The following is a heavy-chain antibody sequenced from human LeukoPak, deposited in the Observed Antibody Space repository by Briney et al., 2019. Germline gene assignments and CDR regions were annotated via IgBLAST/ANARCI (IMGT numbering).Heavy chain of an antibody. D-gene: IGHD5-18*01. J-gene: IGHJ4*02. CDR2: IYYSGSN. CDR3: ARGVYSYGSSFDY. V-gene: IGHV4-59*11. CDR1: GRFISIHY. Sequence: PSETLSLPCTLSGRFISIHYWRWIRQPRGKGLEWIVYIYYSGSNNYNPSLKSRVTISVDTSRNQFSLKRSSVTAADTAVYYCARGVYSYGSSFDYWGQGTLVTVSS.